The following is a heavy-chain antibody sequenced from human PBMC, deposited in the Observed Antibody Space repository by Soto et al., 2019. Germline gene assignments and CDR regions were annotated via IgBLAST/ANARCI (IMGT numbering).Heavy chain of an antibody. D-gene: IGHD2-21*01. CDR1: GFTFGNYW. Sequence: GGSLRLSXAAPGFTFGNYWMSWVRQAPGKGPEWVANIKQDGSERNYVDSVKGRFTISRDNAENSLYLQMNSLRVEDTGVYYCASARHIGPWGQGTLVTVSS. V-gene: IGHV3-7*01. CDR2: IKQDGSER. J-gene: IGHJ5*02. CDR3: ASARHIGP.